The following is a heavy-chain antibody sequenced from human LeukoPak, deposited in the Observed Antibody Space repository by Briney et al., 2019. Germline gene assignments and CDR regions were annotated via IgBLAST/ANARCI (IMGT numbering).Heavy chain of an antibody. J-gene: IGHJ4*02. Sequence: SETLSLTCTVSGGSISSSSYYWGWIRQPSGKGLEWIGSISYRGTTFYNPSLKSRVTISVDTSKNQFFLKVSSVTAADTAVYYCARGPHPGGAGYNLIDHWGQGTLVTVSP. CDR2: ISYRGTT. V-gene: IGHV4-39*01. CDR1: GGSISSSSYY. D-gene: IGHD5-24*01. CDR3: ARGPHPGGAGYNLIDH.